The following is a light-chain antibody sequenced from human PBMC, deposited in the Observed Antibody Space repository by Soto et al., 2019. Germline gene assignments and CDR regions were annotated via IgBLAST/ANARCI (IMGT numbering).Light chain of an antibody. V-gene: IGKV1-5*03. J-gene: IGKJ1*01. CDR3: QQYNSYPWT. CDR1: QNIYTW. CDR2: KAS. Sequence: DIQMTQSPSTLSASVGERVTITCRASQNIYTWLAWYQQKPGKAPNLLIYKASSLKSGVPSRFSGSRSGTEFSLTISSLQPDDFATYHCQQYNSYPWTFGQGTKVEIK.